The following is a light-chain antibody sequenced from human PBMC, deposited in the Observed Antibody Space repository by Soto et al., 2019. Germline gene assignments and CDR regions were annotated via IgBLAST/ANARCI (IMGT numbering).Light chain of an antibody. J-gene: IGLJ2*01. CDR2: EVS. CDR1: SSDVGGYNY. V-gene: IGLV2-14*01. Sequence: QSVLTQPASVSGSPGQSITISCTGTSSDVGGYNYVSWYQQHPGRAPKLMIYEVSNRPSGVSSRFSGSKSGNTASLTISGLQAEDEADYYCSSYTGSSTVVFGGGTQLTVL. CDR3: SSYTGSSTVV.